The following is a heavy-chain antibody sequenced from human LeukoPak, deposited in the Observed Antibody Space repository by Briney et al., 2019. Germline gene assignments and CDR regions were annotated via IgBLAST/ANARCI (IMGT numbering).Heavy chain of an antibody. J-gene: IGHJ5*02. CDR3: AKGSSGYFVDH. CDR1: GFIFNNYG. Sequence: GGSLRLSCAASGFIFNNYGLIWVRQAPGKGLEWVSAISNDGGGTNYADFVKGRFTISRDNSKNTLFLQMNSLRAEDTALYYCAKGSSGYFVDHWGQGTLVTVSS. CDR2: ISNDGGGT. D-gene: IGHD3-22*01. V-gene: IGHV3-23*01.